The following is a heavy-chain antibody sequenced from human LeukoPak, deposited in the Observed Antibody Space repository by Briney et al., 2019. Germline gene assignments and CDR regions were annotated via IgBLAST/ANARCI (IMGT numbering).Heavy chain of an antibody. V-gene: IGHV1-69*05. CDR1: GGTFSSYA. CDR2: IIPIFGTA. CDR3: ARDGEIAVAGYHDAFDI. D-gene: IGHD6-19*01. J-gene: IGHJ3*02. Sequence: SVKVSCKASGGTFSSYAISWVRQAPGQGLEWMGRIIPIFGTANYAQKFQGRVTITTDESTSTAYMELSSLRSEGTAVYYCARDGEIAVAGYHDAFDIWGQGTMVTVSS.